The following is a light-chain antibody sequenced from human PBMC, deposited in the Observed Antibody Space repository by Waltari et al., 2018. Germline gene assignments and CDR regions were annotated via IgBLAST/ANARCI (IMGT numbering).Light chain of an antibody. J-gene: IGKJ2*01. Sequence: DIQMPQSPSTLSASVGDRVTITCRASRTINSWLAWYQQKPGRAPQLLIYQASSLQSGVPSRFSGSGSGTEFTLTISSLQPEDFATYYCQRYNSYPYTFGQGTRLEIK. V-gene: IGKV1-5*03. CDR3: QRYNSYPYT. CDR1: RTINSW. CDR2: QAS.